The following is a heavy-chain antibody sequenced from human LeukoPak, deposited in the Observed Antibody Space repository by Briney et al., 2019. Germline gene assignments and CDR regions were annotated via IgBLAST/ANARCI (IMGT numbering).Heavy chain of an antibody. V-gene: IGHV3-23*01. Sequence: PGGPLRLSCAASGFTLSSYGMNWVRQAPGKGLEWVSGVTGSGTSTYYADSVRGRFTISRDNSKNSLYLQMNSLRAEDTAVYYCATIDYWGQGTLVTISS. J-gene: IGHJ4*02. CDR1: GFTLSSYG. CDR2: VTGSGTST. CDR3: ATIDY.